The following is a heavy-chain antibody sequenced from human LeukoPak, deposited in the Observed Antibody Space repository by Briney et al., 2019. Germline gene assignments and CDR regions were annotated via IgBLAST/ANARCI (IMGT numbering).Heavy chain of an antibody. J-gene: IGHJ6*03. D-gene: IGHD3-22*01. CDR2: ISAYNGNT. CDR1: GYTFTGYY. Sequence: ASVKVSCKASGYTFTGYYMHGVRQAPGQGLEWMGWISAYNGNTNYAQKLQGRVTMTTETSTSTAYMELRSLRSDDTAVYYCAREIRTITMIVVGGYYYMDVWGKGTTVTVSS. V-gene: IGHV1-18*04. CDR3: AREIRTITMIVVGGYYYMDV.